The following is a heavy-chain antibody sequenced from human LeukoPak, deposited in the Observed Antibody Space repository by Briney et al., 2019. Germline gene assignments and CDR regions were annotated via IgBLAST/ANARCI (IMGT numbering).Heavy chain of an antibody. V-gene: IGHV3-23*01. CDR3: ARDSSGPSY. J-gene: IGHJ4*01. CDR2: ISGSGGST. D-gene: IGHD1-26*01. CDR1: GFTFNTYG. Sequence: GGSLRLSCAASGFTFNTYGMHWVRQAPGKGLEWVSAISGSGGSTYYADSVKGRFTISRDNSRNTLYLQMNSLRAEDTAVYFCARDSSGPSYWGQGTLVTVSS.